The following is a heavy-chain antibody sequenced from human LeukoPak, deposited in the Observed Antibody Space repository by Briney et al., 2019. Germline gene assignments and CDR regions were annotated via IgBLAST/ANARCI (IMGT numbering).Heavy chain of an antibody. V-gene: IGHV1-3*01. CDR2: INAGNGNT. D-gene: IGHD1-26*01. Sequence: ASVKVSCKASGYTFTSYAMHWVRQAPGQRLEWMGWINAGNGNTKYSQKFQGRVTMTRNTSISTAYMELSSLRSEDTAVYYCARAPRGSYTTDYYFDYWGQGTLVTVSS. J-gene: IGHJ4*02. CDR1: GYTFTSYA. CDR3: ARAPRGSYTTDYYFDY.